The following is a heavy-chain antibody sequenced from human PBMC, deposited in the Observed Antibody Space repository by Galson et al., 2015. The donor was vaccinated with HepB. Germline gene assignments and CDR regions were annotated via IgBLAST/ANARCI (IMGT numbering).Heavy chain of an antibody. J-gene: IGHJ5*02. CDR1: GYTFTGYY. Sequence: SVKVSCKASGYTFTGYYMHWVRRAPGQGLEWMGWINPNSGGTNYAQKFQGWVTMTRDTSISTAYMELSRLRSDDTAVYYCARGRGGYSYGWFDPWGQGTLVTVSS. CDR2: INPNSGGT. D-gene: IGHD5-18*01. CDR3: ARGRGGYSYGWFDP. V-gene: IGHV1-2*04.